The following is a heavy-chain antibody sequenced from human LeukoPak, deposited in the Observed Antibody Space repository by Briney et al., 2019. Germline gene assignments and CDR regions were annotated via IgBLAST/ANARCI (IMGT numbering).Heavy chain of an antibody. V-gene: IGHV4-31*03. CDR1: GGSISSGGYY. CDR2: IYYSGST. D-gene: IGHD3-3*01. Sequence: SETLSLTCTVSGGSISSGGYYWSWIRQYTGKGLEWIGYIYYSGSTYYNPSLKSRVSMSVDASKTQFSLNLSSVTAADTAVYYCARAPIFGVAYFDYWGQGSLVTVSS. CDR3: ARAPIFGVAYFDY. J-gene: IGHJ4*02.